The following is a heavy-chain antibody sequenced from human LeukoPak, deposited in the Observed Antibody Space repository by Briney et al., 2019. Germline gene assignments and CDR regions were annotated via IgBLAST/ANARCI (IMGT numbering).Heavy chain of an antibody. D-gene: IGHD2-2*01. J-gene: IGHJ4*02. CDR2: INHSGST. Sequence: PSETLSLTCAVYGGSFSGYYWSWIRQPPGEGLEWIGEINHSGSTNYNPSLKSRVTISVDTSKNQFSLKLSSVTAADTAVYYCARITTPRSPLVVPAAVHFDYWGQGTLVTVSS. V-gene: IGHV4-34*01. CDR1: GGSFSGYY. CDR3: ARITTPRSPLVVPAAVHFDY.